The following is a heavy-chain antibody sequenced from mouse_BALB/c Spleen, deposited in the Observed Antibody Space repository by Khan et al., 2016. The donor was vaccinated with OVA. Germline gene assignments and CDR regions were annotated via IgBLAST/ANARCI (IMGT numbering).Heavy chain of an antibody. D-gene: IGHD3-3*01. CDR1: GFTFSNYW. Sequence: EVQLVESGGGLVQPGGSMKLSCVASGFTFSNYWMNWVRQSPEKGFEWVAEIRLKSNIYATHYAESVRGRFPISRDDSRSSVYLQMNNLGAEDTGIYYCARGWDWYFDVWGAGTTVTVSS. V-gene: IGHV6-6*02. J-gene: IGHJ1*01. CDR3: ARGWDWYFDV. CDR2: IRLKSNIYAT.